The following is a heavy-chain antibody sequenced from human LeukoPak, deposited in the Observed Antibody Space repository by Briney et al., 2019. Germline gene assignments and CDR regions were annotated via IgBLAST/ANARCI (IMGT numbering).Heavy chain of an antibody. Sequence: PGGSLRLSCAASGFTVSSNYMSWVRQAPGKGLEWVANIKQDGSEKYYVDSVKGRFTISRDNAKNSLYLQMNSLRAEDTAVYYCARESWVPAAMAWDYYYYYMDVWGKGTTVTVSS. CDR2: IKQDGSEK. D-gene: IGHD2-2*01. V-gene: IGHV3-7*01. CDR1: GFTVSSNY. CDR3: ARESWVPAAMAWDYYYYYMDV. J-gene: IGHJ6*03.